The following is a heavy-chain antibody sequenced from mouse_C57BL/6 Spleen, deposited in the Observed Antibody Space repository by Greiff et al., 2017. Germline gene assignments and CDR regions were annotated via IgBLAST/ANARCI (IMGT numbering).Heavy chain of an antibody. CDR1: GYAFSSSW. CDR2: IYPGDGDT. Sequence: QVHMKQSGPELVKPGASVKISCKASGYAFSSSWMNWVKQRPGKGLEWIGWIYPGDGDTNYNGKFKGKATLTADKSSSTANMQLSSLTSEDSSVCFCARGVATAYFDYWGQGTTLTVSS. V-gene: IGHV1-82*01. J-gene: IGHJ2*01. D-gene: IGHD1-2*01. CDR3: ARGVATAYFDY.